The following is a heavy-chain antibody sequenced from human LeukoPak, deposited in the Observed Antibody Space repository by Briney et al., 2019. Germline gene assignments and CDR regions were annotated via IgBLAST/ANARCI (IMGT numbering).Heavy chain of an antibody. CDR3: ARDQIAAAAALDY. Sequence: PGGSLRLSCAASGFTFSSYSMNWVRQAPGKGLDLVSSISSSSSYIYYADSVKGRFTISRDNAKNSLYLQMNSLRAEDTAVYYCARDQIAAAAALDYWGQGTLVTVSS. J-gene: IGHJ4*02. V-gene: IGHV3-21*01. CDR1: GFTFSSYS. CDR2: ISSSSSYI. D-gene: IGHD6-13*01.